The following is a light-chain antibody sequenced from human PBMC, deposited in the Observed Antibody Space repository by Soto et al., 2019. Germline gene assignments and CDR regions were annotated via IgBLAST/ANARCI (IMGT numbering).Light chain of an antibody. J-gene: IGLJ2*01. CDR2: RDS. V-gene: IGLV3-9*01. Sequence: SYELTQPLSVSVALGQTARITCGGNDIETKNVHWYQQKPGQAPVLVIYRDSNRPSGIPERFSGSNSGNTATLTISRVQGGDEADYYCQVWDSSTAVFGGGTQLTVL. CDR1: DIETKN. CDR3: QVWDSSTAV.